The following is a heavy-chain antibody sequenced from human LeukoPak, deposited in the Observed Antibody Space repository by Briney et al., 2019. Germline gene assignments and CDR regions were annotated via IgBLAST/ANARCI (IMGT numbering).Heavy chain of an antibody. Sequence: SETLSLTCSVSGGSVSSGSSYWSWIRQPPGKGLEWIGYIYYSESTNYNPSLKSRVTISVDTAKNQFSLKLSSVTAADTAVYYCARSLKPAVAPVGVWGKGTTVTVSS. CDR3: ARSLKPAVAPVGV. D-gene: IGHD6-13*01. CDR2: IYYSEST. V-gene: IGHV4-61*01. CDR1: GGSVSSGSSY. J-gene: IGHJ6*04.